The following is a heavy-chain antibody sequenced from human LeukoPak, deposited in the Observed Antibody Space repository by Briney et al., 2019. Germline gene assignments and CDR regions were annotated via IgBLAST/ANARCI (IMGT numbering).Heavy chain of an antibody. CDR1: GGTFSSYA. CDR2: IIPIFGTA. Sequence: GASVKVSCKASGGTFSSYAISWVRQAPGQGLEWMGGIIPIFGTANYAQKFQGRVTITADESTSTAYMELNSLRAEDTAVYYCAEDPQLILYNWNDPQNWYFDLWGRGTLSLSPQ. CDR3: AEDPQLILYNWNDPQNWYFDL. J-gene: IGHJ2*01. V-gene: IGHV1-69*13. D-gene: IGHD1-20*01.